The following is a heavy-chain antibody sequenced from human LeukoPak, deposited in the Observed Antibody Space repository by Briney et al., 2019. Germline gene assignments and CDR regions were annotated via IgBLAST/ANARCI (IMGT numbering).Heavy chain of an antibody. J-gene: IGHJ4*02. D-gene: IGHD2-15*01. CDR3: ARGVIYCSGGSCYPYYFDY. V-gene: IGHV3-66*01. Sequence: GGSLRLSCAASGFTVSSNYMSWVRQAPGKGLEWVSVIYNGGSTYYADSVKGRFTISRDNSKNTLYLQMNSLRAEDTAVYYCARGVIYCSGGSCYPYYFDYWGQGTLVPVSS. CDR2: IYNGGST. CDR1: GFTVSSNY.